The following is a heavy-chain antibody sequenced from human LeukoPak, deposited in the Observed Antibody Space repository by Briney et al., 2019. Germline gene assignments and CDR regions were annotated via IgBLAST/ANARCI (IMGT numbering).Heavy chain of an antibody. D-gene: IGHD2-2*01. Sequence: GGSLRPSCAASGFTFSGFVISWVRQAPGKGPQWVADISGSGGSTYYADSVKGRFSVSRDNSKNMVYLELNSLRAEDTAVYYCAKNHEHGRYAGFDFWAEGALVAVSS. CDR1: GFTFSGFV. J-gene: IGHJ3*01. CDR2: ISGSGGST. CDR3: AKNHEHGRYAGFDF. V-gene: IGHV3-23*01.